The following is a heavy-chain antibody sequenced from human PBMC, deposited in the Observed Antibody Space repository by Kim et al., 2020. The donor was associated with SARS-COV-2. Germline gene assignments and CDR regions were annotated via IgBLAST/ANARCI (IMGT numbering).Heavy chain of an antibody. CDR2: IKKDVSEK. CDR3: AREPQFIPA. Sequence: GGSLRLSCATSGFTVNANWMSWVRQAPGKGLECVANIKKDVSEKNYVDSVKGRFTISRDNAKNSLYLQMDSLIADDTAVYYCAREPQFIPAWGQGTMGTVS. CDR1: GFTVNANW. J-gene: IGHJ3*01. V-gene: IGHV3-7*01.